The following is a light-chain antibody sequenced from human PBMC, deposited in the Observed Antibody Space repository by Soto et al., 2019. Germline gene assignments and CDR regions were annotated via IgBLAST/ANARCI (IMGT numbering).Light chain of an antibody. Sequence: QSALTQPASVSGSPGQSITIPCSGTSSDVGRYNVVSWYQQHPGKAPKLVIYDVRNRPSWVSPRFSGAKSGNTASLTIAGLQAEDEADYYCSSYTRRSTYVFGTGTKLTVL. V-gene: IGLV2-14*03. CDR2: DVR. J-gene: IGLJ1*01. CDR1: SSDVGRYNV. CDR3: SSYTRRSTYV.